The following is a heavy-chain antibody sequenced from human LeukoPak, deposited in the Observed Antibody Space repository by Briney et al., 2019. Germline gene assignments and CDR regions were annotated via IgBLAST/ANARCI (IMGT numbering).Heavy chain of an antibody. D-gene: IGHD2-15*01. J-gene: IGHJ4*02. CDR3: AREGRSSTPGY. Sequence: SETLSLTCSVSGGSITNYYWSWVRQSARKGLEWIGRISASGNTDYNPSLRNRVTMSVEKSKNQFSLRLSSVTAADTAVYYCAREGRSSTPGYWGQGTLVTVSS. CDR1: GGSITNYY. CDR2: ISASGNT. V-gene: IGHV4-4*07.